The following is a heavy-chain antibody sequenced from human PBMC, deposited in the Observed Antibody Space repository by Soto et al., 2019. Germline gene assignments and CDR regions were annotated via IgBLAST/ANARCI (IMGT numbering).Heavy chain of an antibody. CDR1: GVTVCSYA. CDR2: ISGRGIDV. CDR3: AFGTRGVVDTYYHY. V-gene: IGHV3-23*05. D-gene: IGHD3-10*01. Sequence: PGGSPRLSCAACGVTVCSYAMDWARQDPGKGLEWVSGISGRGIDVYYADSVRGRFTISRDNSKNTIYLQVNSLRVEDTAMYYCAFGTRGVVDTYYHYWGRGTMVTVSS. J-gene: IGHJ4*02.